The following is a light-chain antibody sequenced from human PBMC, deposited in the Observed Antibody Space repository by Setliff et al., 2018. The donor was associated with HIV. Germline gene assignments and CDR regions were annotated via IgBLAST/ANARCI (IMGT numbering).Light chain of an antibody. CDR1: SNDIGGYNY. V-gene: IGLV2-23*02. CDR2: EVS. CDR3: CSYAGSSTYV. Sequence: QSVLTQPPSASGSPGQSVTISCTGTSNDIGGYNYVSWYQQHPGKAPKLMIYEVSKRPSGVSNRFSGSKSGNTASLTISGLQAEDEADYYCCSYAGSSTYVFGTGTKVTV. J-gene: IGLJ1*01.